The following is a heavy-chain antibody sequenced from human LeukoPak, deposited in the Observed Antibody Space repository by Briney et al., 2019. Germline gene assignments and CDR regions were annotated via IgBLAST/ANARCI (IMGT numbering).Heavy chain of an antibody. CDR1: GYTFTGYY. V-gene: IGHV1-2*02. CDR2: INPNSGGT. Sequence: ASVKVSCKASGYTFTGYYMHWVRQAPGQGLEWMGWINPNSGGTNYAQKFQGRVTITADKSTSTAYMELSSLRSEDTAVYYCARSSIAARGSGYYYYYMDVWGKGTTVTVSS. D-gene: IGHD6-6*01. CDR3: ARSSIAARGSGYYYYYMDV. J-gene: IGHJ6*03.